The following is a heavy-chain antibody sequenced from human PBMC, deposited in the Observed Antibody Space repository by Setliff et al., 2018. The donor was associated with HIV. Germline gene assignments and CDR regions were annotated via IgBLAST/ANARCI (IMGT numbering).Heavy chain of an antibody. CDR2: IDPSNSNT. Sequence: PGESLKISCKGSGYSFTSYWISWVRQMPGKGLEWMGRIDPSNSNTNYSPSFQGRVTISADKSISTAYLQWSSLKASDTAMYYCARGFYGDYYFDYWGQGTLVTVSS. CDR1: GYSFTSYW. J-gene: IGHJ4*02. CDR3: ARGFYGDYYFDY. D-gene: IGHD4-17*01. V-gene: IGHV5-10-1*01.